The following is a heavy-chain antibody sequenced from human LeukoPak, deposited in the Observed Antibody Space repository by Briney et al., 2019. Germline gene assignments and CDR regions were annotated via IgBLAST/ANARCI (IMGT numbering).Heavy chain of an antibody. CDR1: GYTFTGYY. V-gene: IGHV1-2*02. D-gene: IGHD3-16*02. Sequence: ASMKVSCKASGYTFTGYYMHWVRQAPGQGLEWMGWINPNSGGTNYAQKFQGRVTMTRDTSISTAYMELSRLRSDDTAVYYCARSVDYVWGSYRQYYFDYWGQGTLVTVSS. CDR2: INPNSGGT. CDR3: ARSVDYVWGSYRQYYFDY. J-gene: IGHJ4*02.